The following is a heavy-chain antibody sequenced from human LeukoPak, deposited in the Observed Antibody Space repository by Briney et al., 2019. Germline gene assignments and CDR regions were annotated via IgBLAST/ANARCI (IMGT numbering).Heavy chain of an antibody. V-gene: IGHV4-30-4*01. Sequence: SQTLSLTCTVSGGSISSGDYYWSWIRQPPGKGLEWIGYIYYSGSTYYNPSLKSRVTISVDTSKNQFSLKLSSVTAADAAVYYCARPFQTLHAFDIWGQGTMVTVSS. CDR3: ARPFQTLHAFDI. CDR2: IYYSGST. CDR1: GGSISSGDYY. D-gene: IGHD2-21*01. J-gene: IGHJ3*02.